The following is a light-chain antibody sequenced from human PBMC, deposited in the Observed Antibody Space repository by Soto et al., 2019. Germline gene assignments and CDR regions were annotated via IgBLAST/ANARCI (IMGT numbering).Light chain of an antibody. CDR1: SSDVGGFDY. CDR3: SSYTTRGTVI. V-gene: IGLV2-14*03. CDR2: DVN. Sequence: QSALTQPASVSGSPGQSITISCAGTSSDVGGFDYVSWYQHHPGKAPKLMIYDVNNRPSGVSNRFSGSKSANTASLTISGLQAEDAADYYCSSYTTRGTVIFGGGTKLTVL. J-gene: IGLJ2*01.